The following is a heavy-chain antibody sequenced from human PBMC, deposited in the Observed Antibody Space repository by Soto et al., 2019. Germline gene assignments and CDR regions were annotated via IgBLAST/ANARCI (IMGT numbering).Heavy chain of an antibody. V-gene: IGHV4-30-4*01. Sequence: QVQLQESGPGLVKPSQTLSLTCTVSGGSISSGNYYWSWIRQPPGKGLEWIGYIYYSGSTYYNPSLKRRXTXSXXPSKTQFSLKLSSVTAADTAVYYCASARGAPPFDLWGRGTLVTVSS. CDR1: GGSISSGNYY. CDR3: ASARGAPPFDL. CDR2: IYYSGST. J-gene: IGHJ2*01.